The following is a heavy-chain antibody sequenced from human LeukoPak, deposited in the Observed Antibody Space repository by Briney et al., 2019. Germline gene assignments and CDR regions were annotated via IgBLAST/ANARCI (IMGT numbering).Heavy chain of an antibody. J-gene: IGHJ5*02. D-gene: IGHD3-9*01. V-gene: IGHV4-39*01. CDR1: GGSISSSSYY. CDR2: IYYSGST. CDR3: AGPPYYDILTGYRAFDP. Sequence: PSETLSLTCTVSGGSISSSSYYWGWIRQPPGKGLEWIGSIYYSGSTYYNPSLKSRVTISVDTSKNQFSLKLSSVTAADTAVYYCAGPPYYDILTGYRAFDPWGQGTLVTVSS.